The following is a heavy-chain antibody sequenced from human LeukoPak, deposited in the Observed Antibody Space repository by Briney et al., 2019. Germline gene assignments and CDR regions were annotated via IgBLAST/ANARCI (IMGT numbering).Heavy chain of an antibody. CDR2: ISNDGGGT. D-gene: IGHD3-22*01. J-gene: IGHJ5*02. Sequence: GGSLRLSCAASGFIFNNYGLIWVRQAPGKGLQWVSAISNDGGGTTYADFVKGRFTISRYNPKNTLFLQMSSLRAEDTALYYCAKGGSGYFADLWGQGTLVTVSS. V-gene: IGHV3-23*01. CDR1: GFIFNNYG. CDR3: AKGGSGYFADL.